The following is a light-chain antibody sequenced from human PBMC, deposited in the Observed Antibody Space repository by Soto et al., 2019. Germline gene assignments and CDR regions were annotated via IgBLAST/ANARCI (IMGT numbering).Light chain of an antibody. V-gene: IGKV1-39*01. Sequence: IQMTQSPSSLSAFVGDRVTITCRASQSISNYLNWYQHKPGKAPKLLIYAASTLQAGVPSRFSGSGSGTDFTLTISSLQPEDYVTYCCQQSYSTLTFGPGTKVDVK. CDR3: QQSYSTLT. J-gene: IGKJ3*01. CDR2: AAS. CDR1: QSISNY.